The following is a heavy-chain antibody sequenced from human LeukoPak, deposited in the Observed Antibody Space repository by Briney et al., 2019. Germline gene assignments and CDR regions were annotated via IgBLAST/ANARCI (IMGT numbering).Heavy chain of an antibody. J-gene: IGHJ5*02. V-gene: IGHV4-39*07. D-gene: IGHD3-3*01. CDR3: ARGAIEYDFWSGLTTFDP. CDR1: GGSISSSSYY. CDR2: IYYSGST. Sequence: SETLSLTCTVSGGSISSSSYYWGWIRQPPGKGLEWIGSIYYSGSTYYNPSLKSRVTISVGTSKNQFSLKLSSVTAADTAVYYCARGAIEYDFWSGLTTFDPWGQGTLVTVSS.